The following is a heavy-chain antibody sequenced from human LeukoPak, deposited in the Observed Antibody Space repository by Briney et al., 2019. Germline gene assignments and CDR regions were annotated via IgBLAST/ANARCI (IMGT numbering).Heavy chain of an antibody. J-gene: IGHJ4*02. CDR2: MNPNSGNT. V-gene: IGHV1-8*01. Sequence: ASVKVSCKASGYTFTSYDINWVRQATGQGLEWMGWMNPNSGNTGYAQKFQGRVTMTRNTSISTAYMELSSLRSEDTAVYYCARDIGDGYNRTPDYWGQGTLVTVSS. D-gene: IGHD5-24*01. CDR1: GYTFTSYD. CDR3: ARDIGDGYNRTPDY.